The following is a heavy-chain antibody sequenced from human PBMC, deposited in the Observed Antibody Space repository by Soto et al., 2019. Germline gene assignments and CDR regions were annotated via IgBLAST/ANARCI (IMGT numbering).Heavy chain of an antibody. J-gene: IGHJ5*02. CDR2: MNNIGRT. V-gene: IGHV4-59*01. CDR1: ADSSSSFY. Sequence: QVQLQESGPGLVKPSETLSLTCTVSADSSSSFYWSWIRQPPGKGLEWIGYMNNIGRTNYNPSLKSRVTISLDASKNQFSLNLTSVIAADTAVYYCARSFCRDAVRCNWFDPWGQGTLVTVSS. D-gene: IGHD2-8*01. CDR3: ARSFCRDAVRCNWFDP.